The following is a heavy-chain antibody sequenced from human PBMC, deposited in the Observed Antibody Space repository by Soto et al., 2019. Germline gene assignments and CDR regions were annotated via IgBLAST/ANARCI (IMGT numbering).Heavy chain of an antibody. CDR3: ARGHFQAPNPNRMGGSGSYYSPYYYYYYMDV. D-gene: IGHD3-10*01. V-gene: IGHV5-51*01. J-gene: IGHJ6*03. CDR2: IYPGDSDT. Sequence: PGESLKISCKGSGYSFTSYWIGWVRQMPGKGLEWMGIIYPGDSDTRYSPSFQGQVTISADKSISTAYLQWSSLKASDTAMYYCARGHFQAPNPNRMGGSGSYYSPYYYYYYMDVWGKGTTVTVSS. CDR1: GYSFTSYW.